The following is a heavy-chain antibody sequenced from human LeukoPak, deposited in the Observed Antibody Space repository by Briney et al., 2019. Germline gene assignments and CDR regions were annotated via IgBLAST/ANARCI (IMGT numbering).Heavy chain of an antibody. V-gene: IGHV1-46*01. CDR1: GYTFTSYY. CDR3: ARGVNDYGDY. CDR2: INPSGGST. Sequence: ASVKVSCKASGYTFTSYYMHWVRQAPGQGLEWMGIINPSGGSTSYARKFQGRVTMTRDTSISTAYMELSRLRSDDTAVYYCARGVNDYGDYWGQGTLVTVSS. J-gene: IGHJ4*02.